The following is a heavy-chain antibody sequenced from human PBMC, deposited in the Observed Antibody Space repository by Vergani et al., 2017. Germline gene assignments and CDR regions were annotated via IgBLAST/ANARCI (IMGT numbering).Heavy chain of an antibody. V-gene: IGHV4-59*02. Sequence: QVKLQESGPGLVKPSETLSLTCTVSGASVNSYYWSWIRQPPGKGLEWMGYVSFRGDTLYDPSVKGRMTISLNTSSNQFSLYLTSVTAAETAGYYCARSRIYYGAGSPDYWGQGTLVTVSS. CDR3: ARSRIYYGAGSPDY. D-gene: IGHD3-10*01. J-gene: IGHJ4*02. CDR2: VSFRGDT. CDR1: GASVNSYY.